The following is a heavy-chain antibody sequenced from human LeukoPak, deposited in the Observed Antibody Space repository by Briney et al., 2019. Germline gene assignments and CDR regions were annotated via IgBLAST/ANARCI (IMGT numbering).Heavy chain of an antibody. CDR3: AKAGGRMEPRVLFDY. CDR2: ISGDGGST. J-gene: IGHJ4*02. Sequence: GGSLRLSCAASGFTFDDYAMHWVRQAPGKGLEWVSLISGDGGSTYYADSVKGRFTISRDNSKNSLYLQMNSLRTEDTALYYCAKAGGRMEPRVLFDYWGQGTLVTVSS. CDR1: GFTFDDYA. D-gene: IGHD3-16*01. V-gene: IGHV3-43*02.